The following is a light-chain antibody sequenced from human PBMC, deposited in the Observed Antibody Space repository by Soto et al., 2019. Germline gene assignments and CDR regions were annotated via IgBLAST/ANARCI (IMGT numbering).Light chain of an antibody. CDR1: SSDVGNYNL. V-gene: IGLV2-23*01. CDR3: CSYAGITTVL. Sequence: QSALTQPASVSGSPGQSITISCTGTSSDVGNYNLVSWFQQHPGKAPKPMIYEGSKRPSGVSNRFSGSESVNTASLTISGLQAEDEADYYCCSYAGITTVLFGGGTKVTVL. CDR2: EGS. J-gene: IGLJ2*01.